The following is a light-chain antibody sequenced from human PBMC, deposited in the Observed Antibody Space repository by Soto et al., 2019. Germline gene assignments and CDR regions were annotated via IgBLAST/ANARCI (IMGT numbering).Light chain of an antibody. CDR2: DVR. J-gene: IGLJ2*01. V-gene: IGLV2-14*03. CDR1: SSDVGGHNF. CDR3: RSYSSSDTLV. Sequence: QSALTQPASVSGSPGQSITISCTGTSSDVGGHNFVSWYQQHPGRAPKLMIYDVRNRPSGVSNRFSGSKSANTASLVISGPQAEDEADYYCRSYSSSDTLVFGGGTKLTVL.